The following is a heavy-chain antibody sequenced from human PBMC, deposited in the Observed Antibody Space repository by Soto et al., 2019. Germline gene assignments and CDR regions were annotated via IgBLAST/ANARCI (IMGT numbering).Heavy chain of an antibody. J-gene: IGHJ5*02. CDR1: GGSISSGGYY. V-gene: IGHV4-31*03. D-gene: IGHD2-15*01. CDR3: ARVGGRNCSGGSCYFNWFDP. Sequence: KASETLSLTCTVSGGSISSGGYYWSWIRQHPGKGLEWIGYIYYSGSTYYNPSLKSRVTISVDTSKNQFSLKLSSVTAADTAVYYCARVGGRNCSGGSCYFNWFDPWGQGTLVTVSS. CDR2: IYYSGST.